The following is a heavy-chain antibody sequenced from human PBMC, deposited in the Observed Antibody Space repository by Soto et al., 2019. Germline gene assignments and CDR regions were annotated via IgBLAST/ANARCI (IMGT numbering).Heavy chain of an antibody. V-gene: IGHV3-30-3*01. CDR2: ISYDGSNK. Sequence: GGSLRLSCAASGFTFSSYAMHWVRQAPGKGLEWVAVISYDGSNKYYADSVKGRFTISRDNSKNTLYLQMNSLRAEDTAVYYCARPGALLEWLTLDYWGQGTLVTVSS. CDR1: GFTFSSYA. CDR3: ARPGALLEWLTLDY. J-gene: IGHJ4*02. D-gene: IGHD3-3*01.